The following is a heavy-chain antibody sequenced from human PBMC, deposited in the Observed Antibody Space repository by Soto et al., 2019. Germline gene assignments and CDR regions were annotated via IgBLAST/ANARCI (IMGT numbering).Heavy chain of an antibody. J-gene: IGHJ4*02. CDR2: ISYDGSNK. V-gene: IGHV3-30-3*01. Sequence: QVQLVESGGGVVQPGRSLRLSCAASGFTFSSYAMHWVRQAPGKGLEWVAVISYDGSNKYYEDSVKGRFTISRDNSKNALYLQMNSLRAGDPAVYYCARESEIVATIPTVDDWGQGTLVTVSS. CDR3: ARESEIVATIPTVDD. D-gene: IGHD5-12*01. CDR1: GFTFSSYA.